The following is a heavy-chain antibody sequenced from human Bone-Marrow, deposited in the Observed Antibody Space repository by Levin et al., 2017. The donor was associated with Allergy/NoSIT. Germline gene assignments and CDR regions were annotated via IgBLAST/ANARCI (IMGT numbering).Heavy chain of an antibody. J-gene: IGHJ4*02. V-gene: IGHV1-69*13. CDR3: ATTKNYDFWSGYWFSEY. CDR2: IIPMFNVP. Sequence: ASVKVSCKASGDTLRSYSLSWVRQAPGQGLEWMGGIIPMFNVPNYAQSFQGRVTITADESTSTAYIELSSLTSEDTAVYYCATTKNYDFWSGYWFSEYWGQGTLVTVSS. D-gene: IGHD3-3*01. CDR1: GDTLRSYS.